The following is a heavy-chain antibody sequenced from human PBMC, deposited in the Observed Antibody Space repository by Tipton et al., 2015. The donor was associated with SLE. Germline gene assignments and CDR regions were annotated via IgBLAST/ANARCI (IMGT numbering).Heavy chain of an antibody. V-gene: IGHV4-59*01. CDR2: IYYSGST. J-gene: IGHJ4*02. CDR3: ARDGYSYPFDY. Sequence: LSLTCTVSGGSISSYYWSWIRQPPGKGLEWIGYIYYSGSTNYNPSLKSRVTISVDTSKNQFSLKLSSVTAADTAVYYCARDGYSYPFDYWGQGTLVTVSS. D-gene: IGHD5-18*01. CDR1: GGSISSYY.